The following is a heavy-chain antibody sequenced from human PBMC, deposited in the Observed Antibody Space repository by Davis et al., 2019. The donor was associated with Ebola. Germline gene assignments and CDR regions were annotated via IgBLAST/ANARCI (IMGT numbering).Heavy chain of an antibody. Sequence: PGGSLRPSCAASGFTFISYWMSWVRQAPGKGLEWVANIKQDGSEKYYVDSVKGRFTISRDNAKNSLYLQMNSLRAEDTAVYYCARDRPVLWFDPWGQGTLVTVSS. CDR1: GFTFISYW. CDR2: IKQDGSEK. J-gene: IGHJ5*02. V-gene: IGHV3-7*03. D-gene: IGHD3-10*01. CDR3: ARDRPVLWFDP.